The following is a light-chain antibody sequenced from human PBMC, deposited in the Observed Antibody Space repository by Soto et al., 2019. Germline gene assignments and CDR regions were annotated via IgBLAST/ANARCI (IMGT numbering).Light chain of an antibody. CDR3: QQYGSSPGT. V-gene: IGKV3-20*01. Sequence: EIVLTQSPGTLSSSPGERATLSCRASQTVTSNYLAWYQQKPGQAPRLLFFGASIRATGLPDRFSGGGSGTDFTLTISRLEPEDFAVCYCQQYGSSPGTFGQGTKVEVK. J-gene: IGKJ1*01. CDR2: GAS. CDR1: QTVTSNY.